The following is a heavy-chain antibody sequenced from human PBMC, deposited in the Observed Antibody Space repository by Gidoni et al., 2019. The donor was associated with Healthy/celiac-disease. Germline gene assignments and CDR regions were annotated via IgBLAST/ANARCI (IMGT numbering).Heavy chain of an antibody. J-gene: IGHJ4*02. CDR2: IWYDGSNK. V-gene: IGHV3-33*01. CDR1: GFTFSSYG. CDR3: ARVDSSAFDY. D-gene: IGHD6-19*01. Sequence: QVQLVESGGGVVQPGRSLRLSCSASGFTFSSYGMHWVRQAPGKGLEGVAVIWYDGSNKYYADSVKGRFTISRDNSKNTLYLQMNSLRAEDTAVYYCARVDSSAFDYWGQGTLVTVSS.